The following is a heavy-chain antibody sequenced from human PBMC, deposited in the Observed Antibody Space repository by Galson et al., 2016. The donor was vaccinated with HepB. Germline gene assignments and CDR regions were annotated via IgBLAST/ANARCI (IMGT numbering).Heavy chain of an antibody. CDR2: INHSGNT. Sequence: LRLSCAASGFTFSSYSMNWVRQPPGKGLEWIGEINHSGNTIYNPSLKSRVTISLDTPKNLFTLQLSSVTAADTAVYYCARDDFWMDSTLGWGQGTLVTVSS. CDR3: ARDDFWMDSTLG. CDR1: GFTFSSYS. D-gene: IGHD3-3*01. V-gene: IGHV4-34*01. J-gene: IGHJ4*02.